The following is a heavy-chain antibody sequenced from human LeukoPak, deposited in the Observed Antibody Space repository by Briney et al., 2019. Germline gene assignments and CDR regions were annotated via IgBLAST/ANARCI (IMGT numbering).Heavy chain of an antibody. CDR3: ARDGTDY. CDR2: IYYSGST. CDR1: GGSISSYY. J-gene: IGHJ4*02. V-gene: IGHV4-59*01. Sequence: PSETLSLTCTVSGGSISSYYWSWTRQPPGKGLEWIGYIYYSGSTNYNPSLKSRVTISVDTSKNQFSLKLSSVTAADTAVYYCARDGTDYWGQGTLVTVSS.